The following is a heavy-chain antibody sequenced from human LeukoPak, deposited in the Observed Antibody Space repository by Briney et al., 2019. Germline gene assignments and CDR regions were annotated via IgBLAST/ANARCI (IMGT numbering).Heavy chain of an antibody. V-gene: IGHV1-69*06. J-gene: IGHJ4*02. Sequence: VASVKVSCKASGGTFSSYAISWVRQAPGQGLEWMGGIIPIFGTANYAQKFQGRVTITADKSTSTAYMELSSLRSEDTAVYYCARSRPMGWGSYFDYWGQGTLVTVSS. D-gene: IGHD3-10*01. CDR3: ARSRPMGWGSYFDY. CDR1: GGTFSSYA. CDR2: IIPIFGTA.